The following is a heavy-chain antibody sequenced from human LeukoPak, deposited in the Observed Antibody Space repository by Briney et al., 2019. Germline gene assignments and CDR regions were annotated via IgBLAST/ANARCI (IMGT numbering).Heavy chain of an antibody. Sequence: GGSLRLSCAASGFTFSSYGMHWVRQAPGKGLEWVAIISYDGSNKYYADSVKGRFTISRDNSKNTLYLQMNSLRADDTAVYHCAKDGLGFDDWGQGTPVTVSS. CDR2: ISYDGSNK. CDR3: AKDGLGFDD. J-gene: IGHJ4*02. D-gene: IGHD3-10*01. V-gene: IGHV3-30*18. CDR1: GFTFSSYG.